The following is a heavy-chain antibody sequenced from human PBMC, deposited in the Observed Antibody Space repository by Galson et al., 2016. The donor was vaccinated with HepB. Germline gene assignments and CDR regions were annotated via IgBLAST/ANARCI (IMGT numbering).Heavy chain of an antibody. D-gene: IGHD6-19*01. V-gene: IGHV3-64D*06. J-gene: IGHJ4*02. CDR2: LSGNGGST. CDR3: VKGGGYSSGWYKGAFDY. CDR1: GFTFSFYA. Sequence: SLRLSCAASGFTFSFYAMHWVRQAPGKGLEYVSALSGNGGSTYYADSVKGRFTISRDNSKNTLYLQMSSLRTEDTAVYYCVKGGGYSSGWYKGAFDYWGQGTLVTVSS.